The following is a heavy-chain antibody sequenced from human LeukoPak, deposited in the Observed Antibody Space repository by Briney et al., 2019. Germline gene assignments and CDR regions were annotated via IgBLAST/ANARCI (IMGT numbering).Heavy chain of an antibody. CDR1: GFTFSSYA. Sequence: PGGSLRLSCAASGFTFSSYAMSWVRQAPGKGLEWVSAISGSGGSTYYADSVKGRFTISRDNSKNTLYLQMNSLRAEDTAVYYCARRGRAARHVDYYMDVWGKGTTVTVSS. CDR2: ISGSGGST. CDR3: ARRGRAARHVDYYMDV. V-gene: IGHV3-23*01. D-gene: IGHD6-6*01. J-gene: IGHJ6*03.